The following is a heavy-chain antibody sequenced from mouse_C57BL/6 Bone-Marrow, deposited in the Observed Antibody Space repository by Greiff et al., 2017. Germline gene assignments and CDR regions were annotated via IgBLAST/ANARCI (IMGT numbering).Heavy chain of an antibody. J-gene: IGHJ3*01. D-gene: IGHD2-4*01. CDR1: GFTFSDFY. V-gene: IGHV7-1*01. Sequence: EVQLVESGGGLVQSGRSLRLSCATSGFTFSDFYMEWVRQAPGKGLEWIATSSNKANDYTTEYSASVKGRFIVSRDTSQSILYLQMNALRAEYTAIYYCARDGDYAWFAYWGQGTLVTVSA. CDR3: ARDGDYAWFAY. CDR2: SSNKANDYTT.